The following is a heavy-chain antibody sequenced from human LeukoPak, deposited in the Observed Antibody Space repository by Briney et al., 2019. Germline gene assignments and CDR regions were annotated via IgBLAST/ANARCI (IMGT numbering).Heavy chain of an antibody. CDR2: LYYSGST. CDR3: ARVAPNYVGTGKYYFDY. Sequence: SETLSLTCTVSGGSLSSYYWSWIRQPPGKGLEWIGYLYYSGSTNYNPSLKSRVTISVDTSKNQCSLKLSSVTAADTAVYYCARVAPNYVGTGKYYFDYWGQGTLVTVSS. CDR1: GGSLSSYY. J-gene: IGHJ4*02. D-gene: IGHD4-23*01. V-gene: IGHV4-59*01.